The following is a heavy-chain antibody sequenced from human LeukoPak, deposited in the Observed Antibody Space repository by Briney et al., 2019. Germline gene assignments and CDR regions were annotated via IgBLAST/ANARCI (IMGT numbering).Heavy chain of an antibody. J-gene: IGHJ6*02. CDR1: GFTVSSNY. CDR3: AKDLISMVRGSPMDV. V-gene: IGHV3-66*01. Sequence: PGGSLRLSCAASGFTVSSNYMSWVRQAPGKGLEWVSVIYSGGSTYYADSVKGRFTISRDNSKNMYLQMNSLRAEDTAVYYCAKDLISMVRGSPMDVWGQGTTVTVSS. CDR2: IYSGGST. D-gene: IGHD3-10*01.